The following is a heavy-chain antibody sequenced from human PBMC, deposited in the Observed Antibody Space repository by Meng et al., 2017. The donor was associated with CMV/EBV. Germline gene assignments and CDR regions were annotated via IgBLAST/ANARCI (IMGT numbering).Heavy chain of an antibody. D-gene: IGHD6-6*01. CDR3: AGGGGGSSSSDWGDYYYYGMDV. CDR1: GFTFSSYS. V-gene: IGHV3-21*01. CDR2: ISSSSSYI. Sequence: ESLMLSCAASGFTFSSYSMNWGRQAPGKGLEWVSSISSSSSYIHHADSVKGRFTISRDNAKNSLYLQMNSLGAEDTAVYYCAGGGGGSSSSDWGDYYYYGMDVWGQGTTVTVSS. J-gene: IGHJ6*02.